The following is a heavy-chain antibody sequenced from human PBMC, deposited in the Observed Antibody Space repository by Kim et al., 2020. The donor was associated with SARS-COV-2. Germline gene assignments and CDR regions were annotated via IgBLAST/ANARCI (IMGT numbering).Heavy chain of an antibody. D-gene: IGHD5-12*01. CDR1: GFTFSSYA. Sequence: GGSLRLSCAASGFTFSSYAMSWVRQAPGKGLEWVSAISGSGGSTYYADSVKGRFTISRDNSKNTLYLQMNSLRAEDTAVYYCAKTLDIVATGWYYYYGVDVWGRETTVTVSS. V-gene: IGHV3-23*01. CDR3: AKTLDIVATGWYYYYGVDV. J-gene: IGHJ6*02. CDR2: ISGSGGST.